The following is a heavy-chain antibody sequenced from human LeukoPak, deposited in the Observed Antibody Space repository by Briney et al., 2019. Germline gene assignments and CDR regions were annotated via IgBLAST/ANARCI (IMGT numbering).Heavy chain of an antibody. D-gene: IGHD1-26*01. V-gene: IGHV1-8*01. CDR2: MNPNTGDT. CDR3: TRGSLSGSSRDY. J-gene: IGHJ4*02. Sequence: GASVKVSCKASGYTFNGYDINWVRQATGQGLEWMGWMNPNTGDTGYAQKFQGRVTMTRNTSIDTACMELSGLKSEDTAVYYCTRGSLSGSSRDYWGQGTLVTVSS. CDR1: GYTFNGYD.